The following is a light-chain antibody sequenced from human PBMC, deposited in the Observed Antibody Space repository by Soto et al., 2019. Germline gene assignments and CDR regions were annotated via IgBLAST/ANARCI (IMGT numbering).Light chain of an antibody. J-gene: IGLJ2*01. CDR3: SSFSSRNTVV. CDR2: EVN. CDR1: SSDVGGYNY. Sequence: QSALTQPASVSGSLGQSITISCTGSSSDVGGYNYVSWYQQHPGKAPKLMIYEVNNRPSGVSNRFSGSKSGNTASLTISGLQAEDEADYYCSSFSSRNTVVFGGGTKLTVL. V-gene: IGLV2-14*01.